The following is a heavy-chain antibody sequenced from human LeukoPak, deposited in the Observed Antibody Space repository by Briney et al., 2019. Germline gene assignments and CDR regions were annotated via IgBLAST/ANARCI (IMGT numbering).Heavy chain of an antibody. Sequence: GGSLRLSCAASGFSFSTSTMNWVRQAPGKGLEWVSSISSSSSYIYYADSVKGRFTISRDNAKNSLYLQMNSLRAEDTAVYYCARADTLAAPYYYYGMDVWGQGTTVTVSS. J-gene: IGHJ6*02. D-gene: IGHD2-15*01. CDR3: ARADTLAAPYYYYGMDV. CDR2: ISSSSSYI. CDR1: GFSFSTST. V-gene: IGHV3-21*01.